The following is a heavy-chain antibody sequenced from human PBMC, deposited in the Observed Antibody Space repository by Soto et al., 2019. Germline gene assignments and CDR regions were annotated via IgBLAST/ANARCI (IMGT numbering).Heavy chain of an antibody. D-gene: IGHD3-10*01. J-gene: IGHJ6*02. Sequence: SETLSLTCTVSGGSISSYYRSWIRQPPGKGLEWIGYIYYSGSTYYNPSLKSRVTISVDTSKNQFSLKLSSVTAADTAVYYCARERGVLYGMDVWGQGTTVTVSS. CDR2: IYYSGST. V-gene: IGHV4-30-4*01. CDR3: ARERGVLYGMDV. CDR1: GGSISSYY.